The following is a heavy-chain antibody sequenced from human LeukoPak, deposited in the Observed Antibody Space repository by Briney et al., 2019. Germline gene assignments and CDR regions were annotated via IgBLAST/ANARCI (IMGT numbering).Heavy chain of an antibody. D-gene: IGHD3-22*01. CDR2: ISSSSSYI. V-gene: IGHV3-21*01. CDR3: ARDYDSSGYYPGPWFDP. Sequence: GGSLRLSCAASGFTFSSYEMNWVRQAPGKGLEWVSSISSSSSYIYYADSVKGRFTISRDNAKNSLYLQMNSLRAEDTAVYYCARDYDSSGYYPGPWFDPWGQGTLVTVSS. J-gene: IGHJ5*02. CDR1: GFTFSSYE.